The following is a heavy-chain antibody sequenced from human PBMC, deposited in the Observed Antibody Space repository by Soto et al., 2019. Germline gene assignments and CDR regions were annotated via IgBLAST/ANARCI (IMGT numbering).Heavy chain of an antibody. D-gene: IGHD3-3*01. V-gene: IGHV3-21*04. CDR2: ISSSSSYI. Sequence: PSETLSLTCFVSGGSISSNNYYWGWIRQSPGKGLEWVSSISSSSSYIYYADSVKGRFTISRDNAKNSLYLQMNSLRVEDTAVYYCASTRGYWGQGTLVTVSS. J-gene: IGHJ4*02. CDR3: ASTRGY. CDR1: GGSISSNN.